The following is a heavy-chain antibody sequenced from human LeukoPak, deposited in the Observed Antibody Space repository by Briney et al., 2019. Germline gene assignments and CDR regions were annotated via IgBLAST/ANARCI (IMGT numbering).Heavy chain of an antibody. Sequence: ASVKVSCKASGYTFVTYGISWVRQAPGQGLEWMGIINPSGGSTSYAQKFQGRVTMTRDTSTSTVYMELSSLRSEDTAVYYCATNPIPGGDAFDIWGQGTMVTVSS. J-gene: IGHJ3*02. CDR1: GYTFVTYG. CDR3: ATNPIPGGDAFDI. CDR2: INPSGGST. V-gene: IGHV1-46*01. D-gene: IGHD1-14*01.